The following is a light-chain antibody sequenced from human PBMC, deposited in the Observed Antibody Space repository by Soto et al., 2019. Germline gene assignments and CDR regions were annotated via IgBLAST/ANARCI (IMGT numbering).Light chain of an antibody. CDR2: GAS. J-gene: IGKJ3*01. CDR1: QRVSSN. V-gene: IGKV3-15*01. Sequence: EIVMTQSPATLSVSPGERATLSCRASQRVSSNLAWYQQKPGQAPRLLIYGASTRATGIPARFSGSGSGTEFTLTISSLQSEDFAVYYCQQYNNWLFTFGPGTKVDIK. CDR3: QQYNNWLFT.